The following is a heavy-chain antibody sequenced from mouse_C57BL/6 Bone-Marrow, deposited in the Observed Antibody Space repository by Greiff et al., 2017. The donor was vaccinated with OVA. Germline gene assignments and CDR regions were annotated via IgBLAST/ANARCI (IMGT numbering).Heavy chain of an antibody. CDR3: ARRTSNPWYFDV. V-gene: IGHV1-4*01. Sequence: QVQLQQSGAELARPGASVKMSCKASGYTFTSYTMHWVKQRPGQGLEWIGYINPSSGYTKYNQKFKDKATLTADKSSSTAYMQLSSLTSEDSAVYYCARRTSNPWYFDVWGTGTTVTVSS. D-gene: IGHD2-5*01. J-gene: IGHJ1*03. CDR1: GYTFTSYT. CDR2: INPSSGYT.